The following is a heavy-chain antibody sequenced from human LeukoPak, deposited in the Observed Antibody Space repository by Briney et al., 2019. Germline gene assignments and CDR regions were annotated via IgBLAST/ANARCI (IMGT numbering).Heavy chain of an antibody. CDR1: GFTVSSNY. D-gene: IGHD2-8*02. J-gene: IGHJ3*01. V-gene: IGHV3-53*01. Sequence: GGSLRLSCAASGFTVSSNYMSWVRQAPGKGLEWVSVIYSGGSTYYADSVKGRFTISRDNSENTLFLQMNSLRAEDTAMYYCARTPGTGHDGLDVWGHGTTVTVSS. CDR2: IYSGGST. CDR3: ARTPGTGHDGLDV.